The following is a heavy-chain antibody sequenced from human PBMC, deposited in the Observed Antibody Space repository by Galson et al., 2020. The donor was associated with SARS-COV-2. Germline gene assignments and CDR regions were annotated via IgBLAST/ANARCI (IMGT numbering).Heavy chain of an antibody. Sequence: SVTVSCKASGFTFTSSAVPRVRQARGQRLEWIGWVVVDTGKTHYAQHFQERVTIPRDMSTNTAYMELSSLRAEDTAVYYCAALWAGMTTGGGYWGQGTLVTVSS. J-gene: IGHJ4*02. D-gene: IGHD4-17*01. CDR2: VVVDTGKT. CDR1: GFTFTSSA. V-gene: IGHV1-58*01. CDR3: AALWAGMTTGGGY.